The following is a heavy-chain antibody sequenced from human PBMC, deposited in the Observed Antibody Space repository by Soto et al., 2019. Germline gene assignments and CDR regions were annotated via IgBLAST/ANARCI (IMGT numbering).Heavy chain of an antibody. D-gene: IGHD3-10*01. V-gene: IGHV1-3*01. CDR1: GYTFTSYA. J-gene: IGHJ5*02. CDR2: INAGNGNT. CDR3: ARDSLTMVRGVIMTNWFDP. Sequence: GASVKVSCKASGYTFTSYAMHWVRQAPGQRLEWMGWINAGNGNTKYSQKFQGRVTITRDTSASTAYMELSSLRSEDTAVYYCARDSLTMVRGVIMTNWFDPWGQGTLVTVSS.